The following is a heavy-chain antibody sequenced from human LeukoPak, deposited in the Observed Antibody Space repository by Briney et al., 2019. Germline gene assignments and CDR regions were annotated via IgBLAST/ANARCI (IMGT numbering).Heavy chain of an antibody. Sequence: PSESLCLTCSVSGDSISTSSYYWGWIRQPPGKGLEWIGTIYYSGSTYYNPSLTSRVTISVDTSKNQFSLKLSSVTAADTAVYYCARHKDYYYSYMDVWGKGTTVTISS. CDR1: GDSISTSSYY. CDR2: IYYSGST. V-gene: IGHV4-39*01. J-gene: IGHJ6*03. CDR3: ARHKDYYYSYMDV.